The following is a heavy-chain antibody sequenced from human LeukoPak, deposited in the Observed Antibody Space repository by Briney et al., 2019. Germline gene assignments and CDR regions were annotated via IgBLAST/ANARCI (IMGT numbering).Heavy chain of an antibody. Sequence: PSGTLSLTCAVSGGSISSRNWWSWVRQPPGKGLEWIGEIYHSGSTNYNPSLKSRVTISVDKSKNQFSLKLSSVTAADTAVYYCARGYCSSTSCYSPYYFDYWGQGTLVTVSS. CDR2: IYHSGST. CDR1: GGSISSRNW. D-gene: IGHD2-2*01. J-gene: IGHJ4*02. CDR3: ARGYCSSTSCYSPYYFDY. V-gene: IGHV4-4*02.